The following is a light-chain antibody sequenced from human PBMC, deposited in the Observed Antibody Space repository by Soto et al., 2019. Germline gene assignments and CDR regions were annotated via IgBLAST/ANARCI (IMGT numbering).Light chain of an antibody. CDR1: QSVGSY. Sequence: EIVLTQSPATLSLSPGERATLSCRASQSVGSYLAWYQQKLGQAPRLLISDASNRATGIPARFSGSGSGTDFTLTISTLEPEAFAVYYCQQRSNWPPITFGQGTRLEIK. V-gene: IGKV3-11*01. J-gene: IGKJ5*01. CDR2: DAS. CDR3: QQRSNWPPIT.